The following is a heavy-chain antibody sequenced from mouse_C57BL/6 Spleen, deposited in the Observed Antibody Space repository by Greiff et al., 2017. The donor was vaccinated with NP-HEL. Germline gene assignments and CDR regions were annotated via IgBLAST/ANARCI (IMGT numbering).Heavy chain of an antibody. D-gene: IGHD1-1*01. CDR3: APYYYGSSYEYYFDY. J-gene: IGHJ2*01. CDR1: GYAFSSYW. V-gene: IGHV1-80*01. CDR2: IYPGDGDT. Sequence: QVQLKQSGAELVKPGASVKISCKASGYAFSSYWMNWVKQRPGKGLEWIGQIYPGDGDTNYNGKFKGKATLTADKSSSTAYMQLSSLTSEDSAVYFCAPYYYGSSYEYYFDYWGQGTTLTVSS.